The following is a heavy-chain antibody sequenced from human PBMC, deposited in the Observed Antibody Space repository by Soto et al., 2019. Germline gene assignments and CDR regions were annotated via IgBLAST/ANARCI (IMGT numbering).Heavy chain of an antibody. D-gene: IGHD2-15*01. CDR2: IIAIFGKT. J-gene: IGHJ2*01. CDR1: GGTFSSYA. CDR3: ARVVTVVNFFHYWYFDL. V-gene: IGHV1-69*12. Sequence: QVQLVQSGAEVKKPGSSVKVSCKASGGTFSSYAISWVRQAPGQGLEWMGGIIAIFGKTNYTQKFQGRVTITADASTSTAYMELRSLRCEDTAMYYCARVVTVVNFFHYWYFDLWGRGTLVTVSS.